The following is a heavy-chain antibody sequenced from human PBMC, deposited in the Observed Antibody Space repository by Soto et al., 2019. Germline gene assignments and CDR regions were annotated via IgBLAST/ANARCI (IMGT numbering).Heavy chain of an antibody. J-gene: IGHJ5*02. V-gene: IGHV1-18*01. Sequence: AXVKVSCKASGYTFTSYGIRWVRQAPGQGLEWMGWISAYNGNTNYAQKLQGRVTMTTDTSTSTAYMELRSLRSDDTAVYYCARDYVLVVNLFDPWGQGTLVTVSS. CDR1: GYTFTSYG. D-gene: IGHD3-16*01. CDR2: ISAYNGNT. CDR3: ARDYVLVVNLFDP.